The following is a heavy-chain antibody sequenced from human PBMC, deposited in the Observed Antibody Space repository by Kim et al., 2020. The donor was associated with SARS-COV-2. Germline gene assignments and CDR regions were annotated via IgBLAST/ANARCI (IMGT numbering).Heavy chain of an antibody. CDR1: GFNFDNYD. Sequence: GGSLRLSCKASGFNFDNYDMNWVRQAPGKGLKWVSTVTRTGDGTHYADSVKGRFTIFRDNAQDTLFLEMTSLRAEDTDVYFCAKDFSAGLDVWGQGTTVTVSS. V-gene: IGHV3-23*01. J-gene: IGHJ6*02. CDR3: AKDFSAGLDV. CDR2: VTRTGDGT.